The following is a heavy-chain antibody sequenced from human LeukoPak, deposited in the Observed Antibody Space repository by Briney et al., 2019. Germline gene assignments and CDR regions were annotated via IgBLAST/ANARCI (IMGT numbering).Heavy chain of an antibody. V-gene: IGHV5-51*01. Sequence: GESLKISCKGPGYSFTNFWIGWVRQMPGRGLEWMGVIYPGDSDTRYSPSFQGQVTMSADKSISTAYLQWSSLRASDTAIYYCARAYSSSWYRFDPWGQGTLVTVSS. D-gene: IGHD6-13*01. CDR1: GYSFTNFW. CDR3: ARAYSSSWYRFDP. CDR2: IYPGDSDT. J-gene: IGHJ5*02.